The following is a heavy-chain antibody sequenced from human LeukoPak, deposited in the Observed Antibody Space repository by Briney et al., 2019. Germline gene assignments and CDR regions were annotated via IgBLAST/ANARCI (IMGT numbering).Heavy chain of an antibody. CDR1: GFTVSTNY. CDR3: ARGRGSYYFDY. CDR2: IYSGGST. J-gene: IGHJ4*02. V-gene: IGHV3-66*02. Sequence: GGSLRHSCAASGFTVSTNYMSWVRQAPGKGLEWVSFIYSGGSTYYADSVKGRFTISRDNSKNTLYLQMNGLRAEDTAVYSCARGRGSYYFDYWGQGTLVTVSS. D-gene: IGHD1-26*01.